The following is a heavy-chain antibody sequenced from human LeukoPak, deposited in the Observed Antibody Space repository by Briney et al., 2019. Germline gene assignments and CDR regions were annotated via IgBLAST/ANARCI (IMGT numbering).Heavy chain of an antibody. CDR3: ASRGVAISSSGWYVTFDC. J-gene: IGHJ4*02. Sequence: GGALRLSCAASGFTFCNSAMYWVRQAPGKGLEFVSVISTNGDRTYYADSVKRVFTISRDNFKKTLYLQIGSPSADSIGYYFASRGVAISSSGWYVTFDCWGQGALVAISS. D-gene: IGHD6-19*01. CDR2: ISTNGDRT. V-gene: IGHV3-64*02. CDR1: GFTFCNSA.